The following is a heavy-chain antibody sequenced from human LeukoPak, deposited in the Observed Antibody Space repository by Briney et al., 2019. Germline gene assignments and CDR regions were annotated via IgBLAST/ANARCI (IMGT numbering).Heavy chain of an antibody. CDR3: AGTIAAAGPYNWFDP. CDR1: GGSISSYY. J-gene: IGHJ5*02. V-gene: IGHV4-4*09. Sequence: SETLSLTCTVSGGSISSYYWSWIRQPPGEGLEWIGYIYTSGSTNYNPSLKSRVTISVDTSKNQFSLKLSSVTAADTAVYYCAGTIAAAGPYNWFDPWGQGTLVTVSS. D-gene: IGHD6-13*01. CDR2: IYTSGST.